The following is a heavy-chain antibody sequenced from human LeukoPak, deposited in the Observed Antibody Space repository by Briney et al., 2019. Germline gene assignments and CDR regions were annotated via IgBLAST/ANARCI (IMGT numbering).Heavy chain of an antibody. CDR3: ARDSCSCGSCFTRYYYYYMDV. V-gene: IGHV1-2*02. CDR2: INPNTGGT. J-gene: IGHJ6*03. D-gene: IGHD2-15*01. CDR1: GYTFTGYF. Sequence: EASVTVSCKASGYTFTGYFMHWVRQAPGQGLEWTGWINPNTGGTNFAQTFQGRVTMTRDTAISTAYMELSRLRSDDTAVYYCARDSCSCGSCFTRYYYYYMDVWGKGTTVTVSS.